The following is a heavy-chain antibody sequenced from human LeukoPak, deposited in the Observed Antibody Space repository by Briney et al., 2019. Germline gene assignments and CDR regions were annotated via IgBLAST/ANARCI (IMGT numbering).Heavy chain of an antibody. CDR1: GFTFSSYA. J-gene: IGHJ4*02. Sequence: GGSLRLSCAASGFTFSSYAMSWVRQAPGKGLEWVSAISGSGGSTYYADSVKGRFTISRDNSKNTLYLQMNSLRAEDTAVYYCAKDMIMTYYYDSSGYPIDYWGQGTLVTVSS. D-gene: IGHD3-22*01. V-gene: IGHV3-23*01. CDR3: AKDMIMTYYYDSSGYPIDY. CDR2: ISGSGGST.